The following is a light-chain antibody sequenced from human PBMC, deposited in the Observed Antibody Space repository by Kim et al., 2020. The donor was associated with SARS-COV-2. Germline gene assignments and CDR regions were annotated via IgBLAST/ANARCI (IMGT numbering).Light chain of an antibody. Sequence: ATEERATLSCRASQSVGTYLAWYQQKPGQAPRLLIYDASNKATGVPARFSASGSGTDFTLTITTVEPEDFAVYYCHQRSNWPPAFGQGTKVDIK. V-gene: IGKV3-11*01. CDR2: DAS. CDR1: QSVGTY. CDR3: HQRSNWPPA. J-gene: IGKJ1*01.